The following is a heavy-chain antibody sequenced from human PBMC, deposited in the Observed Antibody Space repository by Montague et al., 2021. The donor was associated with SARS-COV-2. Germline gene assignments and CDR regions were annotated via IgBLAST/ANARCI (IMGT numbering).Heavy chain of an antibody. CDR2: ISGSGSKT. V-gene: IGHV3-11*01. Sequence: SLRLSCAASGFIFSDYYMTWIRQAPGMGLEWVSHISGSGSKTYYAESVKGRFTISRDTANNSVYLQMKFLGAEDTAVYYCARDQGGYGTFDIWGQGTMVTVSS. D-gene: IGHD5-12*01. CDR1: GFIFSDYY. CDR3: ARDQGGYGTFDI. J-gene: IGHJ3*02.